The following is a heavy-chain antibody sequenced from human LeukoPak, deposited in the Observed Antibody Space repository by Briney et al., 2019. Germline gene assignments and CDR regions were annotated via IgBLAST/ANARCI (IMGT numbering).Heavy chain of an antibody. CDR3: ARAVPYYFGSESTEEFDF. D-gene: IGHD3-10*01. V-gene: IGHV1-18*01. CDR1: GYTFTSYG. CDR2: ISGYNGNT. Sequence: ASVTVSCKAGGYTFTSYGISWVRQAPGQGLEWMGWISGYNGNTNYAQKLQGRVTLTTDTSTRTAYMELRSLRSDDTAVYYCARAVPYYFGSESTEEFDFWGQGTLVTVSS. J-gene: IGHJ4*02.